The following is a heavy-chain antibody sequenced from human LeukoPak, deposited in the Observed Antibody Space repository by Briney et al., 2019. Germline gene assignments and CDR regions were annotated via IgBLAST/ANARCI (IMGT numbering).Heavy chain of an antibody. V-gene: IGHV3-9*01. CDR1: GFTFNGYA. CDR2: ISWNNGSI. CDR3: AKSVGITIFGVVNQYFDY. D-gene: IGHD3-3*01. Sequence: GRSLRLSCAASGFTFNGYAMHWVRQAPGKGLGWVSGISWNNGSIGHADSVKGRFTTSRDNTKTSLYLQMNRLIADDTALYYYAKSVGITIFGVVNQYFDYWGQGTLVTVSS. J-gene: IGHJ4*02.